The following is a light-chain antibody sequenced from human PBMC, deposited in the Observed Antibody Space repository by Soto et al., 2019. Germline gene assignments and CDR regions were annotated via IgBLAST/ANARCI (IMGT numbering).Light chain of an antibody. CDR1: SSDVGGYNY. CDR3: CSYAGSYTLL. J-gene: IGLJ2*01. V-gene: IGLV2-11*01. CDR2: GVS. Sequence: QSALTQPRSVSGSPGQSVTISCSGTSSDVGGYNYVSWYRQHPGKAPELMIYGVSLRPSGVPDRFSGSKSGNTASLTISGLQAEDEADYYCCSYAGSYTLLFGGGTKLTVL.